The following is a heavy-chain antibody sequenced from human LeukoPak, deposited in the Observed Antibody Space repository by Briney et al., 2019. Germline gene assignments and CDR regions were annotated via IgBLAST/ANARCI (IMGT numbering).Heavy chain of an antibody. Sequence: GGSLRLSCAGSGFTFSNYWMSWVRQAPGKGLEWVANINQDGSEKSYVDSVEGRFTISRDNAKKSLYLHVNSLRAEDTAVYYCARDIYGGHDYWGQGTLLTVSS. CDR2: INQDGSEK. CDR3: ARDIYGGHDY. CDR1: GFTFSNYW. V-gene: IGHV3-7*04. J-gene: IGHJ4*02. D-gene: IGHD2-21*01.